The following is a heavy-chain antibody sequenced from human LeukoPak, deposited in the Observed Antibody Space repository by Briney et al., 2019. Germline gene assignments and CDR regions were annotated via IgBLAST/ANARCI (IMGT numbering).Heavy chain of an antibody. J-gene: IGHJ4*02. Sequence: ASVKVSCKASVYTLTTNDTNWVRQATAEGREWMAWMNPNSGNTGYAQKFQGRVTMTRNTSISTAYMELSSLRSEDTAVYYCARVAGSCGGDCYRLVYWGQGTLVTVAS. CDR1: VYTLTTND. CDR3: ARVAGSCGGDCYRLVY. V-gene: IGHV1-8*01. D-gene: IGHD2-21*01. CDR2: MNPNSGNT.